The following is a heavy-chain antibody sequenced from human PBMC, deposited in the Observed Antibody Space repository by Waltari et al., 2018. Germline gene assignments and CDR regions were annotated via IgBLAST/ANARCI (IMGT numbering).Heavy chain of an antibody. CDR3: MDV. CDR1: GFSLSSSS. J-gene: IGHJ6*02. CDR2: ISISGYYI. Sequence: EEQLVESGGGLVKPGGSLRLSCAASGFSLSSSSMNWVRQAPGKGLEWVSSISISGYYIYYADSVKTRFTISRDSAENSLYLQMVSLRVEDTAVYYGMDVWGQGTTVTVSS. V-gene: IGHV3-21*01.